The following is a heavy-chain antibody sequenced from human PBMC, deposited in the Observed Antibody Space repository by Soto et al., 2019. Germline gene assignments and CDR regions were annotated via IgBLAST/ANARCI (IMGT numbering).Heavy chain of an antibody. Sequence: EVPLVESGGVVVQPGGSLRLSCAASGFTFDDYTMHWVRQAPGKGLEWVSLISWDGGSTYYADSVKGRFTISRDNSKNSLYLQMNSLRTEDTAFYYCAKDGVHYYYGMDVWGQGTTVTVSS. CDR2: ISWDGGST. CDR3: AKDGVHYYYGMDV. J-gene: IGHJ6*02. D-gene: IGHD2-8*01. V-gene: IGHV3-43*01. CDR1: GFTFDDYT.